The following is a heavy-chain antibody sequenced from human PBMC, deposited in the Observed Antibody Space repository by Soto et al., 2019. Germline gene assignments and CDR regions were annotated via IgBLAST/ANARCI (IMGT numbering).Heavy chain of an antibody. CDR1: GGSISSYY. CDR2: IYYSGST. J-gene: IGHJ3*02. D-gene: IGHD3-22*01. Sequence: SETLSLTCTVSGGSISSYYWSWIQQPPGKGLEWIGYIYYSGSTNYNPSLKSRVTISVDTSKNQFSLKLSSVTAADTAVYYCARVPSYYDSSGSFDIWGQGTMVTVSS. V-gene: IGHV4-59*01. CDR3: ARVPSYYDSSGSFDI.